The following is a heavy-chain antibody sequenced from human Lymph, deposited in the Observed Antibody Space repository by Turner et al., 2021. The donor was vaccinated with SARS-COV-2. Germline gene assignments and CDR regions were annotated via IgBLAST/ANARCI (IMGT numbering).Heavy chain of an antibody. J-gene: IGHJ6*02. CDR3: ARQRLTRYGMDV. D-gene: IGHD2-21*02. Sequence: QLQLQESGPGLVKPSRTLSLTCPVSGGSNSSSSYYWGWIRQPPGKGLEWIGSSYYSGSTYYNPSLKSRVTISVDTSKNQFSLKLSSVTAADTAVYHCARQRLTRYGMDVWGQGTTVTVSS. CDR1: GGSNSSSSYY. V-gene: IGHV4-39*01. CDR2: SYYSGST.